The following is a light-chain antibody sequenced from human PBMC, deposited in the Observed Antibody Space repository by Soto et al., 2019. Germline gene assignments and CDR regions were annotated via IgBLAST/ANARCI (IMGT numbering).Light chain of an antibody. CDR1: QSVLYSSNNKNY. V-gene: IGKV4-1*01. Sequence: DIVMTQSPDSLAVSLGERATINCKSSQSVLYSSNNKNYLAWYQQKPGQPPKLLIYWASTRESGVPDRFSGSGAGTDFTLTISSLQAEEVAVYYCQQYYSTPWTFGQGTKGAIK. J-gene: IGKJ1*01. CDR3: QQYYSTPWT. CDR2: WAS.